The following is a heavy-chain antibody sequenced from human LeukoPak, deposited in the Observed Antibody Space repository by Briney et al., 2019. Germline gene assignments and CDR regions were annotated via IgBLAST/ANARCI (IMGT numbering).Heavy chain of an antibody. Sequence: GASVKVSCKASGYTFTSYGISWVRQAPGQWLEWMGWSSAYNGNTNYAQKFQGRVTMTRDTSISTAYMELSRLRSDDTAVYYCARARRIVGATMGWFDPWGQGTLVTVSS. CDR3: ARARRIVGATMGWFDP. CDR2: SSAYNGNT. V-gene: IGHV1-18*01. D-gene: IGHD1-26*01. J-gene: IGHJ5*02. CDR1: GYTFTSYG.